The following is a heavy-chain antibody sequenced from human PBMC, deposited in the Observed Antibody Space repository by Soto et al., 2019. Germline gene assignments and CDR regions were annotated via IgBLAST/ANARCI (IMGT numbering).Heavy chain of an antibody. V-gene: IGHV3-48*02. D-gene: IGHD2-8*02. CDR3: ARDWVYCAGGTCFYGMEG. Sequence: GWSLRLSCEASGFSFSSYRRNWVRQAPGKGLEWVSFISSSSTKMRYADSVKGRFSISRDNVQSSLFLHMNNLRDEDTAVYYCARDWVYCAGGTCFYGMEGWGEGTKVTVSS. J-gene: IGHJ6*02. CDR2: ISSSSTKM. CDR1: GFSFSSYR.